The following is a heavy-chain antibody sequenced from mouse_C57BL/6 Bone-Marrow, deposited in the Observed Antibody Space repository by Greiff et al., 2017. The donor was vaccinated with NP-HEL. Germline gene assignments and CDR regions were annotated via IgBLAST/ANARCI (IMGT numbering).Heavy chain of an antibody. D-gene: IGHD1-1*01. CDR3: VYGSSDVDY. V-gene: IGHV1-81*01. Sequence: QVHVKQSGAELARPGASVKLSCKASGYTFTSYGISWVKQRTGQGLEWIGEIYPRSGNTYYNEKFKGKATLTADKSSSTAYMELRSLTSEDSAVYFCVYGSSDVDYWGQGTTLTVSS. J-gene: IGHJ2*01. CDR2: IYPRSGNT. CDR1: GYTFTSYG.